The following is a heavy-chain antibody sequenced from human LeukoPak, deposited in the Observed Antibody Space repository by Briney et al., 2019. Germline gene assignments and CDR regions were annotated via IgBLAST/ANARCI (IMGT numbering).Heavy chain of an antibody. CDR2: ISSSGSTI. CDR3: ARDSRLLASGYYYGMDV. J-gene: IGHJ6*02. V-gene: IGHV3-48*03. CDR1: GFTFSSYE. D-gene: IGHD3-22*01. Sequence: GGSLRLSCAASGFTFSSYEMNWVRQAPGKGLEWVSYISSSGSTIYYADSVKGRFTISRDNAKNSLYLQMNSLRAEDTAVYYCARDSRLLASGYYYGMDVWGQGTTVTVSS.